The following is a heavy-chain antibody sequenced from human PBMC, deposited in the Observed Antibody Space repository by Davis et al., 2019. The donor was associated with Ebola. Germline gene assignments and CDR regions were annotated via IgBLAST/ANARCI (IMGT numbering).Heavy chain of an antibody. Sequence: MPSETLSLTCTVSGGSISSYYWGWIRQPPGKGLEWIGSIYYSGSTYYNPSLKSRVTISVDTSKNQFSLKLSSVTAADTAVYYCARGCSSTSCYLRYYYGMDVWGQGTTVTVSS. CDR3: ARGCSSTSCYLRYYYGMDV. CDR1: GGSISSYY. CDR2: IYYSGST. J-gene: IGHJ6*02. D-gene: IGHD2-2*01. V-gene: IGHV4-39*07.